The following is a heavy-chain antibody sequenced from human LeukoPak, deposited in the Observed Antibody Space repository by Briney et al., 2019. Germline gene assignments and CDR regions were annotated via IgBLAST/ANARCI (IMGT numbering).Heavy chain of an antibody. CDR1: GGTFSSYA. V-gene: IGHV1-69*13. CDR3: ARGTDFWSGYLA. D-gene: IGHD3-3*01. CDR2: IIPIFGTA. Sequence: ASVKASCKASGGTFSSYAISWVRQAPGQGLEWMGGIIPIFGTANYAQKFQGRVTITADESTSTAYMELSSLRSEDTAVYYCARGTDFWSGYLAWGQGTLVTVSS. J-gene: IGHJ4*02.